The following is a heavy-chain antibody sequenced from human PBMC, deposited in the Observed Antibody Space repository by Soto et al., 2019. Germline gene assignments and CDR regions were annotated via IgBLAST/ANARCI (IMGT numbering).Heavy chain of an antibody. CDR1: GFTFSSYA. CDR3: SSGYHQRSLDY. D-gene: IGHD3-22*01. CDR2: IGGSGGSP. J-gene: IGHJ4*02. Sequence: GGSLRLSCAASGFTFSSYAMTWVRQAPGKGLEWVSAIGGSGGSPYYADSVKGRLTISRDNSKNTLYLQMNSLRAEDTATYYCSSGYHQRSLDYWGQGTQVTVSS. V-gene: IGHV3-23*01.